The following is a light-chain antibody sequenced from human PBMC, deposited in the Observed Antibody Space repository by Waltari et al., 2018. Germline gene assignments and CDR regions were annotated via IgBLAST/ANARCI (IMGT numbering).Light chain of an antibody. CDR1: QSVTSSF. CDR2: GAF. J-gene: IGKJ1*01. CDR3: QQYGNSPTT. Sequence: EIVLTQSPGTLSLSPGERATLSCRASQSVTSSFLAWYQQKPGQAPRLLIYGAFSRATGIPERFSGSGSGTDFTLTISRLEPEDFAVYPCQQYGNSPTTFDQGTKVEVK. V-gene: IGKV3-20*01.